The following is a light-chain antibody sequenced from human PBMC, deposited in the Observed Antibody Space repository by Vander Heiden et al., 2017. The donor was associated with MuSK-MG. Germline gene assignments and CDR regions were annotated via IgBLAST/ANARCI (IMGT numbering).Light chain of an antibody. V-gene: IGKV1-8*01. J-gene: IGKJ4*01. CDR1: PGISSY. CDR3: QQDYSCPLT. Sequence: AIRMTQSPSSFSASTGDRVTLTCRASPGISSYLAWYQQKPGKAPKLLIYAASTLQSGVSSWFSGSGSGSDFTLPITCLQSEDFATYFGQQDYSCPLTFGGGPKVEIK. CDR2: AAS.